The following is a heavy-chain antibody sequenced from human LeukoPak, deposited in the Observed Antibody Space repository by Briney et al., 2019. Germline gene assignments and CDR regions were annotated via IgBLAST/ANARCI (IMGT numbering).Heavy chain of an antibody. CDR2: IKSKTDGGKT. J-gene: IGHJ4*02. D-gene: IGHD3-10*01. CDR3: STVSPYYGSGTTPPDS. CDR1: GFPFSNAW. Sequence: GGSLRLSCAASGFPFSNAWMSWVRQAPGKGLEWVGRIKSKTDGGKTDYAAPVQGRFSISRDDSENTLCLQMNGLNTEDTAVYYCSTVSPYYGSGTTPPDSWGQGTLVVVSS. V-gene: IGHV3-15*01.